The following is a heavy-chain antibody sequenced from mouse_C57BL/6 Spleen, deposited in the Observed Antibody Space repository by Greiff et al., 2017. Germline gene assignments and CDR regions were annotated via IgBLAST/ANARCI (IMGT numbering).Heavy chain of an antibody. J-gene: IGHJ4*01. V-gene: IGHV1-15*01. D-gene: IGHD1-1*01. CDR3: TRTVVADYYAMDY. CDR2: IDPETGGT. Sequence: QVQLQQSGAELVRPGASVTLSCKASGYTFTDYEMHWVKQTPVHGLEWIGAIDPETGGTAYNQKFKGKAILTADKSSSTAYMALRSLTSEDSAVYYCTRTVVADYYAMDYWGQGTSVTVSS. CDR1: GYTFTDYE.